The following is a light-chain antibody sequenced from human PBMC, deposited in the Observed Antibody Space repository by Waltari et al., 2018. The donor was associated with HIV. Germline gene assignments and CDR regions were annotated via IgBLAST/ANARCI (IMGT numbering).Light chain of an antibody. J-gene: IGLJ2*01. CDR3: ATWDDTMSVV. V-gene: IGLV1-44*01. CDR2: STD. Sequence: QSPLTQTPSMSGAPGQRVNISCSGGPSNIGSNSVNWYPQLPGPAPTLLIYSTDQRPSSVPVRFSGSKSATSAFLVISGLQSDDEADYYCATWDDTMSVVFGGGTRLTVL. CDR1: PSNIGSNS.